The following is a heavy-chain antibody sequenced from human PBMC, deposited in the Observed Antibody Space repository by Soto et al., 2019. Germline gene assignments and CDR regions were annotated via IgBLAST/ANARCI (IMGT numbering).Heavy chain of an antibody. CDR1: GGSISSGGTGSY. V-gene: IGHV4-31*01. Sequence: QVQLQESGPGLVKPSQTLSLTCTVSGGSISSGGTGSYWTWIRQLPGKGLEWIGYIYYTGNTYYNPPLKSPPNVAIDPSENQFSRKLPSVTAADTAVYFCASGYAAYNVRYWGQGTLVTVSS. D-gene: IGHD1-1*01. CDR3: ASGYAAYNVRY. CDR2: IYYTGNT. J-gene: IGHJ4*02.